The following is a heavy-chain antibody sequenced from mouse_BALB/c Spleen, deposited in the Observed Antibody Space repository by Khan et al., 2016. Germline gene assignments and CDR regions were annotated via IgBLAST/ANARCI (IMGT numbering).Heavy chain of an antibody. V-gene: IGHV3-8*02. CDR2: ISYSGST. Sequence: EMQLQESGPSLVKPSQTLSLTCSVTGDSITSGYWNWIRKFPGNKLEYMGYISYSGSTYYNPSLKSRISITRDTSKNQYYLQLNSVTTEDTATYYCARDYYGSIRYYYAMDYWGQGTSVTVSS. CDR1: GDSITSGY. D-gene: IGHD1-1*01. CDR3: ARDYYGSIRYYYAMDY. J-gene: IGHJ4*01.